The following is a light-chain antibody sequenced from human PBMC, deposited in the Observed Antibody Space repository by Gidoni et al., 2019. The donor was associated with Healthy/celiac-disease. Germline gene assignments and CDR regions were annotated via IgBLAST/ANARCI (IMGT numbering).Light chain of an antibody. Sequence: EIVLTQSPATLSLSPGESATLSCRASQSVSSYLAWYKQKPGQAPRLLIYDASHRATGIPARFSGSGSGTDFTLTISSLEPEDFAVYYCQQRSNSFGPGTKVDIK. CDR1: QSVSSY. V-gene: IGKV3-11*01. J-gene: IGKJ3*01. CDR3: QQRSNS. CDR2: DAS.